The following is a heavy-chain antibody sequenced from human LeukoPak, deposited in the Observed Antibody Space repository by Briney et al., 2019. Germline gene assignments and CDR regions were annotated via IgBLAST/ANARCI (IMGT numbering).Heavy chain of an antibody. CDR1: GFTFSSYG. J-gene: IGHJ4*02. V-gene: IGHV3-33*03. Sequence: GGSLRLSCAASGFTFSSYGMHWVRQAPGKGLEWVAVIWYDGSNKYYADSVKGRFTVSRDNAKNSLSLQINSLRAEDTAVYYCASMIAAAGTSLDYWGQGTLVTVSS. CDR2: IWYDGSNK. D-gene: IGHD6-13*01. CDR3: ASMIAAAGTSLDY.